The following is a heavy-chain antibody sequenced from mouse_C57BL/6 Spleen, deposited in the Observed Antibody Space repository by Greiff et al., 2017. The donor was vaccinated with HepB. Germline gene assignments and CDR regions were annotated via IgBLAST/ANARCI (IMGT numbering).Heavy chain of an antibody. Sequence: EVQRVESGGGLVQPKGSLKLSCAASGFTFNTYAMHWVRQAPGKGLEWVARIRSKSSNYATYYADSVKDRFTISRDDSQSMLYLQMNNLKTEDTAMYYCVREDGYYGNYDYAMDYWGQGTSVTVSS. CDR2: IRSKSSNYAT. J-gene: IGHJ4*01. V-gene: IGHV10-3*01. D-gene: IGHD2-1*01. CDR3: VREDGYYGNYDYAMDY. CDR1: GFTFNTYA.